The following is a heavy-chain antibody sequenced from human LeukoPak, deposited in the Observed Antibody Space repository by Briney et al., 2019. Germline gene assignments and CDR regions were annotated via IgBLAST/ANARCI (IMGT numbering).Heavy chain of an antibody. D-gene: IGHD5-18*01. CDR3: ARTLRGQLYDY. CDR2: IIPIFGTP. CDR1: GGTFSSYA. V-gene: IGHV1-69*05. J-gene: IGHJ4*02. Sequence: GASVKVSCKASGGTFSSYAISWVRQAPGQGLEWMGGIIPIFGTPNYAQKFQGRVTITTDESTSTAYMELSSLRSEDTAVYYCARTLRGQLYDYWGQGTLVTVSS.